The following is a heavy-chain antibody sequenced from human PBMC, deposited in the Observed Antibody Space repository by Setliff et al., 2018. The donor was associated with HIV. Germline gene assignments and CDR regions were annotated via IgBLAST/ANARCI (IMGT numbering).Heavy chain of an antibody. Sequence: PSETLSLTCTVSDDSISSYYWSWIRQPPGKGREWIGYIYYTGTTKYNPSLQSRVTISIDTAKNQFSLNLNSVTATDTAVYYCARGLPLRDGFNHRALDIWGHGTRVTVSS. J-gene: IGHJ3*02. CDR3: ARGLPLRDGFNHRALDI. D-gene: IGHD2-15*01. V-gene: IGHV4-59*08. CDR2: IYYTGTT. CDR1: DDSISSYY.